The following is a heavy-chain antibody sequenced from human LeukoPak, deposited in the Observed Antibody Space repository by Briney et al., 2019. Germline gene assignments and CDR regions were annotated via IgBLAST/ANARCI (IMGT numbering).Heavy chain of an antibody. D-gene: IGHD3-10*01. Sequence: GSLRLSCAASGFTFNNYLMSWVRQAPGKGLEWVSVTGGGRTLYADSVKGRFTISGDTSRTTLYLQMNGLRAEDTAVYYCAKECDYSPGHKFDLWGQGTLVTVSP. CDR3: AKECDYSPGHKFDL. V-gene: IGHV3-23*01. J-gene: IGHJ4*02. CDR2: TGGGRT. CDR1: GFTFNNYL.